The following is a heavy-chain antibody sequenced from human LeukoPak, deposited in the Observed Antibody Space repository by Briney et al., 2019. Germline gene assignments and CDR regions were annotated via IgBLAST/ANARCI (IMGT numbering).Heavy chain of an antibody. Sequence: PGGSLRLSCAASGFTFSSYAMYWVRQAPEKGLEWVSGISGSGGSTYYADSVKGRFTISRDNSKNTLYLQMNSLRAEDTAVYYCAKDRGYSSSSAPVFDYWGQGTLVTVSS. D-gene: IGHD6-6*01. J-gene: IGHJ4*02. CDR2: ISGSGGST. V-gene: IGHV3-23*01. CDR3: AKDRGYSSSSAPVFDY. CDR1: GFTFSSYA.